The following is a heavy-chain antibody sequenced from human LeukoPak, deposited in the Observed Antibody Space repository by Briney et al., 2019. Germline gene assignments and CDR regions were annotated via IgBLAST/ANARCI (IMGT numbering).Heavy chain of an antibody. CDR1: GGSISSGGYY. J-gene: IGHJ4*02. V-gene: IGHV4-30-2*01. Sequence: PSQTLSLTCAVSGGSISSGGYYWSWIRQPPGKGLEWIGEINHSGSTNYNPSFKGRVTISVDTSKNQFSLKLSSVTAADTAVYYCARGLTVVTPTSYFDYWGQGTLVTVSS. CDR2: INHSGST. D-gene: IGHD4-23*01. CDR3: ARGLTVVTPTSYFDY.